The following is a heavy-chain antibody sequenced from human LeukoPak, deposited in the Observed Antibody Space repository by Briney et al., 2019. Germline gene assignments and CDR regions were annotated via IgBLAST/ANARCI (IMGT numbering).Heavy chain of an antibody. CDR1: GYTFTSYA. CDR3: AREGQGYCSGGSCLPQAAYGMDV. Sequence: ASVKVSSKASGYTFTSYAMHWVRQAPGQRLEWMGWINAGNGNTKYSQKFQGRVTITGDTSASTAYMELSSLRSEDTAVYYCAREGQGYCSGGSCLPQAAYGMDVWGQGTTVTVSS. CDR2: INAGNGNT. V-gene: IGHV1-3*01. J-gene: IGHJ6*02. D-gene: IGHD2-15*01.